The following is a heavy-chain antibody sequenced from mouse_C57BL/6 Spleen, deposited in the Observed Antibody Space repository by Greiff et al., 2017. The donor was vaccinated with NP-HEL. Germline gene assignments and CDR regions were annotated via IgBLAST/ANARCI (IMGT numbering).Heavy chain of an antibody. CDR1: GYSFTGYY. V-gene: IGHV1-42*01. CDR3: ARWTVYYGSSLLFSYFDY. J-gene: IGHJ2*01. D-gene: IGHD1-1*01. Sequence: VQLQQSGPELVKPGASVKISCKASGYSFTGYYMNWVKQSPEKSLEWIGEINPSTGGTTYNQKFKAKATLTVDKSSSTAYMQLKSLTSEDSAVYYCARWTVYYGSSLLFSYFDYWGQGTTLTVSS. CDR2: INPSTGGT.